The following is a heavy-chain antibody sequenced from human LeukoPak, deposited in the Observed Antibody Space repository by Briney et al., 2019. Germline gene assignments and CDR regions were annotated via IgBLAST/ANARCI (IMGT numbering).Heavy chain of an antibody. Sequence: SETLSVTCTGSVGSISCYYWSWIRQPAGKGLDWIGRSYTSGSTNYNPSLQSRVTMSVDTSKNQLSLKLSSVTAADTAMYYCASDRDVVQAASVGWFDPWGQGTLVTVSS. D-gene: IGHD2-2*01. CDR2: SYTSGST. CDR1: VGSISCYY. J-gene: IGHJ5*02. V-gene: IGHV4-4*07. CDR3: ASDRDVVQAASVGWFDP.